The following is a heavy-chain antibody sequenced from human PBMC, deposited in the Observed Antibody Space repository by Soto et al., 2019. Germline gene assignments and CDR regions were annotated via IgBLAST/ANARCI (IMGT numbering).Heavy chain of an antibody. V-gene: IGHV3-23*01. Sequence: GGSLRLSCTASGFNTRFYSMSWVRQTPGKGLEWVAALSRSGGATYYADSVRGRFTISRDASKDTLFLQMSNLRAEDTALYYCANGEMSTSSSASGYWGQGTLVTVSS. CDR1: GFNTRFYS. D-gene: IGHD6-13*01. CDR2: LSRSGGAT. J-gene: IGHJ4*02. CDR3: ANGEMSTSSSASGY.